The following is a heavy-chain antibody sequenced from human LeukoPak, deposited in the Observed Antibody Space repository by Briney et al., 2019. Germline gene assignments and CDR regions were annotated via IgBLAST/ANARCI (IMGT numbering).Heavy chain of an antibody. D-gene: IGHD6-6*01. CDR1: GFTFSSYA. J-gene: IGHJ6*03. Sequence: GGSLRLSCAASGFTFSSYAMPWVRQAPGKGLEYVSAISSNGGSTYYANSVKVRFTISRDNSKNTLYLQMGSLRAEDMAVYYCARASSICIAARDPLCWYYYYMDVWGKGTTVTVSS. CDR3: ARASSICIAARDPLCWYYYYMDV. CDR2: ISSNGGST. V-gene: IGHV3-64*01.